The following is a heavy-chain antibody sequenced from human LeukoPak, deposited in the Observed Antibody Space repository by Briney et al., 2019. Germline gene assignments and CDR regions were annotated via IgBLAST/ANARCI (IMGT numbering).Heavy chain of an antibody. V-gene: IGHV3-48*03. CDR3: ARGGTLEYFQH. J-gene: IGHJ1*01. Sequence: GGSLRLSCAASGLPFSSYEMNWVRQAPGKGLEWVSYISSSGSTIYYADSVKGRFTISRDNAKNSLYLQMNSLRAEDTAVYYCARGGTLEYFQHWGQGTLVTVSS. CDR2: ISSSGSTI. CDR1: GLPFSSYE.